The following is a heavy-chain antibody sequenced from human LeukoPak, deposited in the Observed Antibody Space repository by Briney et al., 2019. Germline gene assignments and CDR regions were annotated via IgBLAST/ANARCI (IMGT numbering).Heavy chain of an antibody. D-gene: IGHD3-3*01. Sequence: SETLSLTCTVSGGSLSSYYWSWLRQPPGKGLEWIAYIYYSGRINYNPSLKSRVTVSVNTSKNQVSLKVSAVTAADTAVYYCARYDFWSARWFVPWGQGTLVTVSS. CDR1: GGSLSSYY. J-gene: IGHJ5*02. CDR2: IYYSGRI. CDR3: ARYDFWSARWFVP. V-gene: IGHV4-59*08.